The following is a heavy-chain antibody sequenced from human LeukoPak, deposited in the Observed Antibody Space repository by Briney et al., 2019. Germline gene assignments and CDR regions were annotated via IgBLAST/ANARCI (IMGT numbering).Heavy chain of an antibody. V-gene: IGHV1-18*01. Sequence: ASVKVSCKASGYTFTSYCISWVRQAPGQGLEWMGWINPYNGNTNYAQKLQGRGTMTTDTSTSTAYMELRRLRSDDTAVYYCARDHISRDVALPFDYWGQGTLVTVSS. J-gene: IGHJ4*02. CDR3: ARDHISRDVALPFDY. D-gene: IGHD5-12*01. CDR2: INPYNGNT. CDR1: GYTFTSYC.